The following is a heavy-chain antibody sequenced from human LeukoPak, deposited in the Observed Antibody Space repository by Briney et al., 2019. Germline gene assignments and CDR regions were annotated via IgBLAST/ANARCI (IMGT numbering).Heavy chain of an antibody. CDR2: ISYDGSNK. V-gene: IGHV3-30*03. D-gene: IGHD3-22*01. Sequence: GGSLRLSCAASGFIFSSCGMHWVRQAPGKGLEWVALISYDGSNKYYADSVKGRFTISRDNAKNSLYLQMNSLRAEDTAVYYCARGNDYYDSSGYYYWGQGTLVTVSS. J-gene: IGHJ4*02. CDR3: ARGNDYYDSSGYYY. CDR1: GFIFSSCG.